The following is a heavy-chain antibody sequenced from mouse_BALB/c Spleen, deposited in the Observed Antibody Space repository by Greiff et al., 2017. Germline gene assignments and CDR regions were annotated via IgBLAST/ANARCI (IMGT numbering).Heavy chain of an antibody. Sequence: EVKLVESGGGLVKPGGSLKLSCAASGFTFSSYAMSWVRQTPEKRLEWVASISSVGSTYYPDSVKGRFTISRDNAKNNLYLQMSSLKSEDTAMYYCASGLLGYYAMDYWGQGTSVTVSS. CDR3: ASGLLGYYAMDY. V-gene: IGHV5-6-5*01. CDR1: GFTFSSYA. J-gene: IGHJ4*01. CDR2: ISSVGST.